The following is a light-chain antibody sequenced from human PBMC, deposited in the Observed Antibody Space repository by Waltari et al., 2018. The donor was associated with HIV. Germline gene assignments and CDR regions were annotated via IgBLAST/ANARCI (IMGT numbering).Light chain of an antibody. Sequence: SYELTQTPSVSVSPGQTARITCSRVGLSKQYTFCYQQSPGQAPVLVIYKDSERPSGLPERYSGSSSGTTVTLTISGVQAEDEADYYCQSADASENFLWVCGGGTKVTVL. J-gene: IGLJ3*02. CDR2: KDS. CDR1: GLSKQY. V-gene: IGLV3-25*03. CDR3: QSADASENFLWV.